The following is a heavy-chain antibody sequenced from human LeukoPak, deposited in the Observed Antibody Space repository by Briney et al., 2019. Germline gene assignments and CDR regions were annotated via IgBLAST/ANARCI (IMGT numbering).Heavy chain of an antibody. V-gene: IGHV4-61*08. J-gene: IGHJ3*01. Sequence: SQTLSLTCTVSGGSISSGGHSWSWIRQPPGKGLEWIGYVYYSGSTNYNPSLKSRVTISVDTSKNQFSLKLRSVTAADTAVYYCVREAATDYYDSSGYYRQTEVFDAWGQGTMVTVSS. CDR2: VYYSGST. CDR3: VREAATDYYDSSGYYRQTEVFDA. D-gene: IGHD3-22*01. CDR1: GGSISSGGHS.